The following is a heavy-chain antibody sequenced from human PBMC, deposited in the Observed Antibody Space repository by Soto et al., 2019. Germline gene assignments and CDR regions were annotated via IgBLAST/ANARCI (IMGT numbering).Heavy chain of an antibody. CDR1: GYTFTSYG. J-gene: IGHJ6*03. Sequence: QVQLVQSGAEVKKPGASVKVSCKASGYTFTSYGISWVRQAPGQGLEWMGWISAYNGNTNYAQKLQGRVTMTTDTSTRTAYMELRSLRSDDTAVYYCARFDVETMVRHYYYYYMDVWGKGTTVTVSS. CDR3: ARFDVETMVRHYYYYYMDV. V-gene: IGHV1-18*01. CDR2: ISAYNGNT. D-gene: IGHD3-10*01.